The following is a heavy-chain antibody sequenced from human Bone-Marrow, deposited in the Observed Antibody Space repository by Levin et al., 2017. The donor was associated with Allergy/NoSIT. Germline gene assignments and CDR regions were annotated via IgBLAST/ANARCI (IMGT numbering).Heavy chain of an antibody. V-gene: IGHV4-34*01. CDR1: GGSFTGFY. D-gene: IGHD4-11*01. J-gene: IGHJ2*01. CDR2: INHIGTN. CDR3: ARASSSNWYWYFDL. Sequence: SETLSLTCGVSGGSFTGFYWTWIRQSPDKGLEWIGEINHIGTNNYNLSLTSRVTISIDTSKNQFSLKLTSVTAADTAVYYCARASSSNWYWYFDLWGRGTLVTVSS.